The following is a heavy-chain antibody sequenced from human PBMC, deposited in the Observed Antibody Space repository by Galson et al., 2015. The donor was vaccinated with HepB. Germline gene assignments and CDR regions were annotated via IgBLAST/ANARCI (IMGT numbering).Heavy chain of an antibody. Sequence: TCTVSGGSLSTFGDYWTWIRQRPGKGLEWIGYIYYNGVTYYNPSLESRISMSVDTSQNQFSLKLASVNAADTAIFYCARARGGFDVWGRGLLVTVSS. CDR2: IYYNGVT. CDR1: GGSLSTFGDY. V-gene: IGHV4-31*03. D-gene: IGHD6-25*01. CDR3: ARARGGFDV. J-gene: IGHJ2*01.